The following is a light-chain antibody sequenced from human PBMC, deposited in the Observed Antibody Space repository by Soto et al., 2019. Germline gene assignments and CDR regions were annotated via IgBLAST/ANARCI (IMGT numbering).Light chain of an antibody. CDR1: QRVSSSY. CDR2: GAS. J-gene: IGKJ4*01. V-gene: IGKV3-20*01. Sequence: EIVLTQSPGTLSLSPGERATLSCRASQRVSSSYLAWYQQKPGQAPRLLIYGASSRATGIPDMFSGCGSGTDFTLTISRLEPEDFAVYYCQQYGSSPLTFGAGTKGDIK. CDR3: QQYGSSPLT.